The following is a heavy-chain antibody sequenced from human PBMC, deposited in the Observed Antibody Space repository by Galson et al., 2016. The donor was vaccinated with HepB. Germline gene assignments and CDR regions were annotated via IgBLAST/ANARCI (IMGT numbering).Heavy chain of an antibody. CDR2: ISTSGST. J-gene: IGHJ4*02. D-gene: IGHD1-1*01. V-gene: IGHV4-31*03. CDR1: GGSVGSGAHY. CDR3: ATLGNRHGNAFDY. Sequence: TLSLTCTVSGGSVGSGAHYWTWIRQHPGKGLECIGYISTSGSTYYNPSLESRLTLSLDTSKNQFSLTLSSVTAADTAVYYCATLGNRHGNAFDYWGQGTLVTVPT.